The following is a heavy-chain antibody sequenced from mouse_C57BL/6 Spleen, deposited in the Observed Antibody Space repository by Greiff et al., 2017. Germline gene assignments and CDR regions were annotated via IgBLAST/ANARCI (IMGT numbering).Heavy chain of an antibody. D-gene: IGHD2-1*01. CDR3: ASSSDGCLYL. CDR2: IHSNYGTP. Sequence: EVQLQQPGPELVKPGASAKISCKASGYSFTDYNMNWVKQSNGKSLEWIGVIHSNYGTPSYNQKFKGTATLTVDQSSSTAYMQRNSLTSEDAAVYYCASSSDGCLYLWGQGTTLTVSS. CDR1: GYSFTDYN. J-gene: IGHJ2*01. V-gene: IGHV1-39*01.